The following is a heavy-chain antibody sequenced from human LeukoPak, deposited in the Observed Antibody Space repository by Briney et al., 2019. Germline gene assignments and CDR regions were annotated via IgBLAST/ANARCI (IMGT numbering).Heavy chain of an antibody. J-gene: IGHJ5*02. CDR1: GFTFSSYG. V-gene: IGHV3-30*02. CDR3: AKKYNTGLDP. Sequence: GGSLRLSCAASGFTFSSYGMYWVRQAPGKGLEWVAFIRYDGSNKYYADSVKGRFTISRDNSKNTLYLQMNSLRAEDTAVYYCAKKYNTGLDPWGQGILVTVSS. CDR2: IRYDGSNK. D-gene: IGHD1-14*01.